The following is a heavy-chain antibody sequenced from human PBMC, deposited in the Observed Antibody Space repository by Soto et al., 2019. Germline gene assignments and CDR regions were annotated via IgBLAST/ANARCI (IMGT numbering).Heavy chain of an antibody. Sequence: QVQLVQSGAEVKKPGSSVKVSCKASGGTFSSYTISWVRQAPGQGLEWMGRIIPILGIANYAQKFQGRVTITADKSTSTAYMELSSLRSEDTAVYYCARGLRWRLSWFDPWGQGTLVTVSS. CDR2: IIPILGIA. CDR1: GGTFSSYT. V-gene: IGHV1-69*02. CDR3: ARGLRWRLSWFDP. D-gene: IGHD4-17*01. J-gene: IGHJ5*02.